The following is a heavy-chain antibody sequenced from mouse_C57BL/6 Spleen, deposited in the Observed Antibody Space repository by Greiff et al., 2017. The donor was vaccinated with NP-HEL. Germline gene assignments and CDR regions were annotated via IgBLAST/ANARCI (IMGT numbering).Heavy chain of an antibody. V-gene: IGHV1-26*01. CDR3: AKWLLHWYFDV. J-gene: IGHJ1*03. Sequence: EVQLQQSGPELVKPGASVKISCKASGSTFTDYYMNWVKQSHGKSLEWIGDINPNNGGTSYNQKFKGKATLTVDKSSSTAYMELRSLTSEDSAVYYCAKWLLHWYFDVWGTGTTVTVSS. D-gene: IGHD2-3*01. CDR1: GSTFTDYY. CDR2: INPNNGGT.